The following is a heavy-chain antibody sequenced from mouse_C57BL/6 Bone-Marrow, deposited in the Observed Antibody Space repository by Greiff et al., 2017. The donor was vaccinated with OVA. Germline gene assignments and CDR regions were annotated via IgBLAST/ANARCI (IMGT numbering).Heavy chain of an antibody. D-gene: IGHD1-1*01. CDR2: IDPSDSET. CDR3: ARRVPYYYGSSYPSYWYFDV. V-gene: IGHV1-52*01. J-gene: IGHJ1*03. Sequence: QVQLQQPGAELVRPGSSVKLSCKASGYTFTSYWMHWVKQRPIQGLEWIGNIDPSDSETHYNQKFKDKATLTVDKSSSTAYMQLSSLTSEDSAVYYCARRVPYYYGSSYPSYWYFDVWGTGTTVTVSS. CDR1: GYTFTSYW.